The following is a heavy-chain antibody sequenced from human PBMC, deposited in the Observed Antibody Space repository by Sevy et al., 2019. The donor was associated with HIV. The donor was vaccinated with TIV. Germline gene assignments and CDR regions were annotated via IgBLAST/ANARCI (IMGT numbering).Heavy chain of an antibody. CDR1: GFTFSSYA. D-gene: IGHD3-9*01. V-gene: IGHV3-30*04. CDR2: ISYDGSNK. J-gene: IGHJ6*02. CDR3: ARGMGTYYDILTGYYPTGYYGMDV. Sequence: GGSLRLSCAASGFTFSSYAMLWVRQAPGKGLEWVAVISYDGSNKYYADSVKGRFTISRDNSKNTLYLQMNSLRAEDTAVYYCARGMGTYYDILTGYYPTGYYGMDVWGQGTTVTVSS.